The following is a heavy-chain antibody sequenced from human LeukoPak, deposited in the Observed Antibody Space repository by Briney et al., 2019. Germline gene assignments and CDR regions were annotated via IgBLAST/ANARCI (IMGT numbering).Heavy chain of an antibody. V-gene: IGHV3-53*04. D-gene: IGHD6-19*01. Sequence: GGSLRLSCAASGFTVSSNHMSWVRQAPGKGLEWVSVIYSGGSTYYADSVKGRFTISRHNSKNTLYLQMSSLRAEDTAVYYCARDIAVAGTLIDYWGQGTLVTVSS. CDR2: IYSGGST. J-gene: IGHJ4*02. CDR1: GFTVSSNH. CDR3: ARDIAVAGTLIDY.